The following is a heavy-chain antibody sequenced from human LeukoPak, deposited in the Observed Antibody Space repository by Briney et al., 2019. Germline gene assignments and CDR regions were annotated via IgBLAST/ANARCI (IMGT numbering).Heavy chain of an antibody. CDR3: ARDFALHGNPRYYFDY. D-gene: IGHD1-26*01. J-gene: IGHJ4*02. CDR2: INPGGGST. V-gene: IGHV1-46*01. CDR1: GYTFTSYF. Sequence: ASVKVSCKTSGYTFTSYFLHWVRQAPGQGLQWMGIINPGGGSTNYAQKFQGRVTMTRDTSTSTVYMELSSLTSEDTAVYYCARDFALHGNPRYYFDYWGQGTLVTVSS.